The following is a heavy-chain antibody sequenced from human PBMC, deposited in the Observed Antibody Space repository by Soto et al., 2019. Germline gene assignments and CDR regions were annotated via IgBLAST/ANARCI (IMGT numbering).Heavy chain of an antibody. CDR3: ARGDFWSGYYVYYYYGMDV. D-gene: IGHD3-3*01. Sequence: SETLSLTCTVAGGSISSYYWSWIRQPPGKGLEWIGYIYYSGSTNYNPSLKSRVTISVDTSKNQFSLKLSSVTAADTAVYYCARGDFWSGYYVYYYYGMDVWGQGTTVTVSS. V-gene: IGHV4-59*01. J-gene: IGHJ6*02. CDR2: IYYSGST. CDR1: GGSISSYY.